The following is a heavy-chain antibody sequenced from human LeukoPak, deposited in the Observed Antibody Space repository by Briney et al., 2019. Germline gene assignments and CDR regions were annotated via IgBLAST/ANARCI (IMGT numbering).Heavy chain of an antibody. D-gene: IGHD1-1*01. CDR1: GGSINSPNSY. V-gene: IGHV4-39*01. CDR2: IFHDGTT. Sequence: SETLSLTCTVSGGSINSPNSYWGWIRQPPGKGLEWIGSIFHDGTTYYSPSLKSRVTVSVDTSLNQFPLSLMSMTAADTAVYYCARRVVAGTTVDFWGQGNLVTVSS. J-gene: IGHJ4*02. CDR3: ARRVVAGTTVDF.